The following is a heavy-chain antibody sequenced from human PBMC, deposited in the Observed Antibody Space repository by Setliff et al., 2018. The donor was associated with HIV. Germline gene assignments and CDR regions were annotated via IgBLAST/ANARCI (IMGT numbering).Heavy chain of an antibody. CDR2: IYYSGST. J-gene: IGHJ4*02. V-gene: IGHV4-59*01. CDR3: AGAIKFGGVIVH. CDR1: GGSISSYY. Sequence: SETLSLTCTVSGGSISSYYWSWIRQPPGKGLEWIGYIYYSGSTNYNPSLKSRVTISVDTSKNQFSLKLRSVTAADTAVYYCAGAIKFGGVIVHWGQGTLVTVSS. D-gene: IGHD3-16*02.